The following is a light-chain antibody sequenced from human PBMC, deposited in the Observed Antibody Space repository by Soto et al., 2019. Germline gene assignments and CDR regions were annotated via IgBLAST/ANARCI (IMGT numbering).Light chain of an antibody. V-gene: IGLV1-51*01. CDR3: GTWDSSLSAVV. Sequence: QVVVTQPPSVSAAPGQKVTISCSGSSSNIGNNYVSWYQQLPGTAPKLLIYDNNKRPSGIPDRFSGSKSGTSATLGITGLQTGDEADYYCGTWDSSLSAVVFGGGTKLTVL. CDR2: DNN. J-gene: IGLJ2*01. CDR1: SSNIGNNY.